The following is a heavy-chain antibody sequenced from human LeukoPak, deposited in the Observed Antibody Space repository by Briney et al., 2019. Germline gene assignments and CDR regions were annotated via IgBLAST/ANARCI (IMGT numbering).Heavy chain of an antibody. V-gene: IGHV1-2*02. J-gene: IGHJ5*02. Sequence: ASVKLSCKASGYTFTDYYMHWMRHPPGQGLEWMGWINPNSGGTNYAQKFQGRVTMTRDTSISTAYMELSRLRSDDTAMYYCAREWADGKKISPSRGRDWFDPWGQGTLVTVSS. CDR2: INPNSGGT. CDR1: GYTFTDYY. D-gene: IGHD5-24*01. CDR3: AREWADGKKISPSRGRDWFDP.